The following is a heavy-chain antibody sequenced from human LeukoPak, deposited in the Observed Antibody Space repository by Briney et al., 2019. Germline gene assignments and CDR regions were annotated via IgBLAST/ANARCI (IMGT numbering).Heavy chain of an antibody. J-gene: IGHJ5*02. Sequence: SETLSLTCTVSGGSISSGDYYWSWIRQPPGKGLEWIGYIYYSGSTYYNPSLKSRVTISVDTSKNQFSLKLSSVTAADTGVYYCARDGVTRWFDPWGQGTLVTVSS. V-gene: IGHV4-30-4*01. CDR3: ARDGVTRWFDP. D-gene: IGHD4-17*01. CDR1: GGSISSGDYY. CDR2: IYYSGST.